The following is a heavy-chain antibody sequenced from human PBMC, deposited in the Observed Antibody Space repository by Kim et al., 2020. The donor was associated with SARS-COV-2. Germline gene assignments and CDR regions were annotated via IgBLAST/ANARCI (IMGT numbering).Heavy chain of an antibody. CDR2: IYSGGST. CDR1: GLTVSNSF. V-gene: IGHV3-53*01. Sequence: GGSLRLSCAASGLTVSNSFMSWVRQVPGKGLECVSLIYSGGSTYYADSVAGRFTVSRDGSKNTLYLQMNSLRAEDTAVYYCAGYTDYYGSGTPAWFDPWG. CDR3: AGYTDYYGSGTPAWFDP. J-gene: IGHJ5*02. D-gene: IGHD3-10*01.